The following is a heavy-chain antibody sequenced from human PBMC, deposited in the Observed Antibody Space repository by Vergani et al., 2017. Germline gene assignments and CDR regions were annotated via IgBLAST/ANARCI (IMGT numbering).Heavy chain of an antibody. CDR2: IYTSGST. Sequence: QLQLQESGPGLVKPSETLSLTCTVSGGSISSSSYYWGWIRQPPGKGLEWIGSIYTSGSTNYNPSLKSRVTISVDTSKNQFSLKLSSVTAADTAVYYCARDGSSSSYFDYWGQGTLVTVSS. D-gene: IGHD6-6*01. V-gene: IGHV4-39*07. CDR1: GGSISSSSYY. J-gene: IGHJ4*02. CDR3: ARDGSSSSYFDY.